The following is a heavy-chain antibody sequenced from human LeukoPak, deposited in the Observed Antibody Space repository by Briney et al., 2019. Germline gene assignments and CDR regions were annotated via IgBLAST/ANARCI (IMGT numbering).Heavy chain of an antibody. J-gene: IGHJ3*02. Sequence: PGRSLRLSCAASGFTFSSYAMSWVRQAPGKGLEWVSAISGSGGSTYYADSVKGRFTISRDNSKNTLYLQMNSLRAEDTAVYYCAKREDGYYGSGSAFDIWGQGTMVTVSS. CDR2: ISGSGGST. CDR1: GFTFSSYA. CDR3: AKREDGYYGSGSAFDI. V-gene: IGHV3-23*01. D-gene: IGHD3-10*01.